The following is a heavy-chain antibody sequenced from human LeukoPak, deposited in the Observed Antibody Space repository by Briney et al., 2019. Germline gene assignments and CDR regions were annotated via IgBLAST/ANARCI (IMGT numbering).Heavy chain of an antibody. CDR3: ARGLMITFGLNWFDP. CDR2: INPNSGGT. J-gene: IGHJ5*02. Sequence: ASVKVSCKASGYTFTDYYMHWVRQAPGQGLEWMGWINPNSGGTNYAQKFQGRVTMTRDTSISTAYMELSRLRSDDTAVYYCARGLMITFGLNWFDPWGQGTLITVSS. CDR1: GYTFTDYY. D-gene: IGHD3-16*01. V-gene: IGHV1-2*02.